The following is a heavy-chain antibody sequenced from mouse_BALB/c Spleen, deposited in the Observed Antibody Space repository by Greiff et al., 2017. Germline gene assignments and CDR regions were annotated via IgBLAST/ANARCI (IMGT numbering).Heavy chain of an antibody. Sequence: VHVKQSGPELVKPGASVKIPCKASGYTFTDYNMDWVKQSHGKSLEWIGDINPNNGGTIYNQKFKGKATLTVDKSSSTAYMELRSLTSEDTAVYYCERRAFRNYAMDYWGQGTSVTVSS. CDR1: GYTFTDYN. J-gene: IGHJ4*01. CDR3: ERRAFRNYAMDY. D-gene: IGHD3-1*01. CDR2: INPNNGGT. V-gene: IGHV1-18*01.